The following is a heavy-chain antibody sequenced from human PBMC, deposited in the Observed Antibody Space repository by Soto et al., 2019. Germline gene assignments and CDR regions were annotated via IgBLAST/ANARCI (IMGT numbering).Heavy chain of an antibody. Sequence: EVQLVESGGGLVKPGGSLRLSCAASGFTFSSYSMNWVRQAPGKGLEWVSSISSSSSYIYYADSVKGRFTISRDNAKNSLYLQMNSLRAEDTAVYYCASLDYGGNSTQINYYYYGMDVWGQGTTVTVSS. D-gene: IGHD4-17*01. CDR1: GFTFSSYS. CDR2: ISSSSSYI. CDR3: ASLDYGGNSTQINYYYYGMDV. J-gene: IGHJ6*02. V-gene: IGHV3-21*01.